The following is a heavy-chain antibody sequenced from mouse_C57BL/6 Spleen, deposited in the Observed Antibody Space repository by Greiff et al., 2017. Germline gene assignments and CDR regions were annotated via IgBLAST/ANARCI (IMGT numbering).Heavy chain of an antibody. J-gene: IGHJ3*01. D-gene: IGHD2-4*01. CDR1: GFTFSDYG. CDR3: ARHGYDYAAWFAY. CDR2: ISNLAYSI. Sequence: EVQVVESGGGLVQPGGSLKLSCAASGFTFSDYGMAWVRQAPRKGPEWVAFISNLAYSIYYADTVTGRFTISRENAKNPLYLEMSSLRSEDTAMYYCARHGYDYAAWFAYWGQGTLVTVSA. V-gene: IGHV5-15*01.